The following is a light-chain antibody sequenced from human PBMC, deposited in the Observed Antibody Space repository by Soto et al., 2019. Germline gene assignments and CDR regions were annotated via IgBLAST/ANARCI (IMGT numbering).Light chain of an antibody. V-gene: IGKV3-15*01. CDR1: QSVNQK. J-gene: IGKJ2*01. CDR3: PHSKYWLNP. Sequence: ATLSVSPGERATLSCRASQSVNQKCGWYQQKPGQAPRLLIYLASYRATGIPTRFSGSGSGTEYTLTIINLQAEDAAGYCSPHSKYWLNPFCQGTIL. CDR2: LAS.